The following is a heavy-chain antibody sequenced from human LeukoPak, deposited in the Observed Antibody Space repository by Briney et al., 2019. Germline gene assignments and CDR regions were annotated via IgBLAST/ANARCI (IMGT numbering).Heavy chain of an antibody. CDR2: IRYDGSNK. D-gene: IGHD6-19*01. Sequence: GGSLRLPCAAFGFTFSSHGMHWVRQAPGKGLEWVAFIRYDGSNKYYADSVKGRFTISRDNSKNTLYLQMNSLRAEDTAVYYCAKDRPSSGWYKGYLPGDLNWGQGTLVTVSS. CDR3: AKDRPSSGWYKGYLPGDLN. V-gene: IGHV3-30*02. J-gene: IGHJ4*02. CDR1: GFTFSSHG.